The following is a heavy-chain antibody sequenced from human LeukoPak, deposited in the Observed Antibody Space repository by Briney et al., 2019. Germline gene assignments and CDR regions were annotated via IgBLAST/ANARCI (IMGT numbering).Heavy chain of an antibody. Sequence: SETLSLTCAVSGGSISSSNWWSWVRQPPGKGLEWIGEIYHSGSTNYNPSPKSRVTISVDRSKNQFSLKLSSVTAADTAVYYCARGEYYYDSSGYSPDYWGQGTLVTVSS. CDR1: GGSISSSNW. V-gene: IGHV4-4*02. J-gene: IGHJ4*02. CDR3: ARGEYYYDSSGYSPDY. CDR2: IYHSGST. D-gene: IGHD3-22*01.